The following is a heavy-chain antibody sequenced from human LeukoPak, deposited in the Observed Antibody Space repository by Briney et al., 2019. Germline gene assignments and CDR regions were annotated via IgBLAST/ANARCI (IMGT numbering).Heavy chain of an antibody. Sequence: PSETLSLTCAVCGGSFSGYYWSWIRQPPGKGLEWIGEINLSGSTNYNPSLKSRVTISVDTSKNQFSLKLSSVTAADTAVYYCAGLIAAAGTSTNWFDPWGQGTLVTVSP. CDR2: INLSGST. CDR3: AGLIAAAGTSTNWFDP. J-gene: IGHJ5*02. D-gene: IGHD6-13*01. CDR1: GGSFSGYY. V-gene: IGHV4-34*01.